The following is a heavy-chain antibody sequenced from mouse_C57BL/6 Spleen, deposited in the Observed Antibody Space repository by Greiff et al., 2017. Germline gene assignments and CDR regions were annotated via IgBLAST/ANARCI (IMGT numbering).Heavy chain of an antibody. J-gene: IGHJ1*03. Sequence: VQLQQSGPELVKPGDSVKISCKASGYSFTGYFMNWVMQSHGKSLEWIGRINPYNGDTFYNQKFKGKATLTVDKSSSTAHMELRSLTSEDSAVYYCARGYYYGSSYPYWYFDVWGTGTTVTVSS. CDR2: INPYNGDT. CDR3: ARGYYYGSSYPYWYFDV. CDR1: GYSFTGYF. V-gene: IGHV1-20*01. D-gene: IGHD1-1*01.